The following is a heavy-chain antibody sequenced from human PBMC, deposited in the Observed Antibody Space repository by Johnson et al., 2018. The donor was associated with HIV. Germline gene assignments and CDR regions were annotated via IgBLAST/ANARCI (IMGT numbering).Heavy chain of an antibody. CDR3: ARVGTVRDAFDI. CDR1: GFTVSSNY. J-gene: IGHJ3*02. CDR2: IYSAGST. Sequence: VQLVESGGGLVQPGGSLRLSCAASGFTVSSNYMNWVRQTPGKVLEWVSVIYSAGSTYYAASAKGRFTISRDNSKNTLYLQMNSLRAEDTAVYYCARVGTVRDAFDIWGQGTMVTVSS. V-gene: IGHV3-66*01. D-gene: IGHD7-27*01.